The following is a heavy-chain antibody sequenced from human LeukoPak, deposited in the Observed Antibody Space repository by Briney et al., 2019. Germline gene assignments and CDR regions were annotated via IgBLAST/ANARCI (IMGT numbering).Heavy chain of an antibody. CDR1: GFTFSSYG. CDR3: ARDYDRYYMDV. D-gene: IGHD3-3*01. Sequence: GGSLRLSCAASGFTFSSYGMHWVRQAPGKGLEWVSRINSEGSSTSYADSVKGRFTISRDNAKNTLYLQMNSLRAEDTAVYYCARDYDRYYMDVWGKGTTVTVSS. V-gene: IGHV3-74*01. CDR2: INSEGSST. J-gene: IGHJ6*03.